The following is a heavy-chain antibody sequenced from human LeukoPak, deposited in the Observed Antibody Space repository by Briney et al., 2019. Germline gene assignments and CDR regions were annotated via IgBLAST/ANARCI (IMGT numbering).Heavy chain of an antibody. J-gene: IGHJ4*02. D-gene: IGHD3-22*01. CDR1: GFTFSSYA. CDR2: ISGSGGST. CDR3: ATLSYYYDSSAYYPLAFDY. Sequence: GGSLRLSCAASGFTFSSYAMSWVRQAPGKGLEWVSAISGSGGSTYYADSVKGRFTISRDNSKNTLYLQMNSLRAEDTAVYYCATLSYYYDSSAYYPLAFDYWGQGTLVTVSS. V-gene: IGHV3-23*01.